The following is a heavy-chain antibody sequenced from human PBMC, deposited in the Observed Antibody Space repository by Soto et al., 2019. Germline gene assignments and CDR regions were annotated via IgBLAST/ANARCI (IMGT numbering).Heavy chain of an antibody. J-gene: IGHJ4*02. CDR1: GGSISSYY. Sequence: PSETLSLTCTVSGGSISSYYWSWIRQPPGKGLEWIGYIYYSGSTNYNPSLKSRVTISVDTSKNQFSLKLSSVTAADTAVYYCASQNGGQQLTIYYWGQGALVTVS. V-gene: IGHV4-59*01. CDR2: IYYSGST. D-gene: IGHD6-13*01. CDR3: ASQNGGQQLTIYY.